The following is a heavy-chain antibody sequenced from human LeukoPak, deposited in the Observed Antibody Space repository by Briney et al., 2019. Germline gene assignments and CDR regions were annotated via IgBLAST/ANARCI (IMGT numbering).Heavy chain of an antibody. Sequence: PGGSLRLSCAASGFTFSSYSMNWVRQAPGKGLEWVSYIISSNITIYYADSVKGRFTISRHNAKNSLYLQMNSLRAEDTAVYYCARERGSFVDYWGQGTLVTVSS. V-gene: IGHV3-48*04. D-gene: IGHD1-26*01. CDR1: GFTFSSYS. J-gene: IGHJ4*02. CDR2: IISSNITI. CDR3: ARERGSFVDY.